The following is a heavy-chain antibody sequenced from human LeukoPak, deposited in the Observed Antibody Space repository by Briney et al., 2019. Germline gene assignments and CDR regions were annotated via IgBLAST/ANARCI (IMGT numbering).Heavy chain of an antibody. CDR1: TXXSDT. CDR2: IIPILGIA. J-gene: IGHJ3*02. CDR3: ARDQGATIFGVVIMGAFDI. V-gene: IGHV1-69*04. D-gene: IGHD3-3*01. Sequence: TXXSDTISWVRQAPGQGGERMGRIIPILGIANYAQKFQGRVTITADKSTSTAYMELSSLRSEDTAVYYCARDQGATIFGVVIMGAFDIWGQGTMVTVSS.